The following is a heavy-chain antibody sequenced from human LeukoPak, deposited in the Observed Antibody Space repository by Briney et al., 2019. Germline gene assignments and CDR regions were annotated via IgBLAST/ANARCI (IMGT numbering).Heavy chain of an antibody. V-gene: IGHV3-49*04. D-gene: IGHD3-22*01. CDR3: ISQYYDSSGFPIAYYFDY. CDR2: VRSKAYGGTT. Sequence: GGSLRLSRTAAGFTLGDYTMSCVREAPGKGRGWGGFVRSKAYGGTTEYAATVKGIFTIARDDSKSIAYLQMNSLKTEDTAMYYCISQYYDSSGFPIAYYFDYWGHGTLVTVSS. J-gene: IGHJ4*01. CDR1: GFTLGDYT.